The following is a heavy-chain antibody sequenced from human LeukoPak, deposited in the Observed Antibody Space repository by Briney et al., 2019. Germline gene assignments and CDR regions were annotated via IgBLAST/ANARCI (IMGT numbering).Heavy chain of an antibody. D-gene: IGHD6-19*01. V-gene: IGHV1-2*02. CDR1: GYTFTDYY. CDR3: ARGRVSVGDASGWSG. CDR2: LNPNSGGT. Sequence: VKVSCKASGYTFTDYYMHWVRQAPGQGPEWMGWLNPNSGGTKYAEKFQGRVTMTRDTSINTAYMELSSLSSDDTAVYYCARGRVSVGDASGWSGWGQGTLVTVSS. J-gene: IGHJ4*02.